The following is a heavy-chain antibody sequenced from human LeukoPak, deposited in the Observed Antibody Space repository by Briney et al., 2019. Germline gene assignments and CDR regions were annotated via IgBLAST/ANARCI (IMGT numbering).Heavy chain of an antibody. J-gene: IGHJ6*03. D-gene: IGHD3-10*01. CDR1: GGSFSGYY. CDR3: ARAVGSGSFQTYYYYMDV. CDR2: IYTSGST. V-gene: IGHV4-59*10. Sequence: SETLSLTCAVYGGSFSGYYWSWIRQPPGKGLEWIGRIYTSGSTNYNPSLKSRVTMSVDTSKNQFSLKLSSVTAADTAVYYCARAVGSGSFQTYYYYMDVWGKGTTVTISS.